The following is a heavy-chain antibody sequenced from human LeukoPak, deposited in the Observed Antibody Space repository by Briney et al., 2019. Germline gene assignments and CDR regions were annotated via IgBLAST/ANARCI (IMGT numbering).Heavy chain of an antibody. D-gene: IGHD6-19*01. CDR1: GFTFDDDA. Sequence: GGSLRLSCAASGFTFDDDAMHWVRQAPGKGLEWVSGISWNSGSIGYADSVKGRFTISRDNAKNSLYLQMNSLRAEDTALYYCAKVSSSGWYGTFDYWGQGTLVTVSS. CDR2: ISWNSGSI. J-gene: IGHJ4*02. V-gene: IGHV3-9*01. CDR3: AKVSSSGWYGTFDY.